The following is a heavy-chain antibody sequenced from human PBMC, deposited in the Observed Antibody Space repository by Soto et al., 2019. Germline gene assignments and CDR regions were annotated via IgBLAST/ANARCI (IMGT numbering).Heavy chain of an antibody. CDR3: ARVEYDTEPYYYDH. J-gene: IGHJ5*02. Sequence: QLQLQESGSGLVKPSQTLSLTCTVSGGSIRRDAYAWSWIRQPPGKGLEWIGYVYQSGSAYYNPSLESRVTISLDTSRNEFSLKLTSVTAADTAVYFCARVEYDTEPYYYDHWGQGTLITVSP. CDR1: GGSIRRDAYA. D-gene: IGHD3-22*01. CDR2: VYQSGSA. V-gene: IGHV4-30-2*01.